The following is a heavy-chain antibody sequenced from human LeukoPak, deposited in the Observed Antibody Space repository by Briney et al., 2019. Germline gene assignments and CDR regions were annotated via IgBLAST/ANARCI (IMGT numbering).Heavy chain of an antibody. D-gene: IGHD1-26*01. J-gene: IGHJ4*02. Sequence: GASVKVSCKASGYTFTSYDINWVRQATGQGLEWMGWMNPNSGNTGYAQKFQGRVTMTRNTSIRTAYMELSSLRSEDTAVYYCARSSHGRGSLDYWGQGTLVTVSS. CDR3: ARSSHGRGSLDY. CDR2: MNPNSGNT. CDR1: GYTFTSYD. V-gene: IGHV1-8*01.